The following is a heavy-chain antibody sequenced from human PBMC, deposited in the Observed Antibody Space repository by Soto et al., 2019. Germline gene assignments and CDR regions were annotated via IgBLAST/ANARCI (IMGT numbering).Heavy chain of an antibody. V-gene: IGHV4-59*08. CDR1: GGSISSYY. CDR3: ASCYGSCFDY. CDR2: IYYSGST. Sequence: QVQLQESGPGLVKPSETLSLTCTVSGGSISSYYWSWIRQPPGKGLEWIGYIYYSGSTNYNPSLKGRFTTAVDTSKNQFSLKLSSVTAADTAVYFCASCYGSCFDYWGQGALFTVSS. J-gene: IGHJ4*02. D-gene: IGHD2-2*01.